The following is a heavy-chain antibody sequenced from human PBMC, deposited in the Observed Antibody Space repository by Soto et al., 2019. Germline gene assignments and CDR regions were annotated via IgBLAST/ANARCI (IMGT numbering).Heavy chain of an antibody. Sequence: PGGSLRLSCAASGFTLSDYTMNWVRQAPGKGLEWVSSISSSGDYIYYADSLKGRFTISRDSPKSSLYLQMNSLRAEDTAVYYCTRDRKGEPNGSGYWGQGTLVTVSS. CDR2: ISSSGDYI. J-gene: IGHJ4*02. V-gene: IGHV3-21*01. CDR3: TRDRKGEPNGSGY. CDR1: GFTLSDYT. D-gene: IGHD1-26*01.